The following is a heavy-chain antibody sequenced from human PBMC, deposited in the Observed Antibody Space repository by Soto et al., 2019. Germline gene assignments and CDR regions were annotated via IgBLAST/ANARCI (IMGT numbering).Heavy chain of an antibody. Sequence: QVQLVQSGAEVKKPGASVKVSCKASGYTFTSYGISWVRQAPGQGLEWMGWISAYNGNTNYAQKLQGRVTMTTDTSTSTAYMELRSLRSDDTAVYYCAMVLRYFDWLPLHPSYYGMDVWGQGTTVTVSS. CDR3: AMVLRYFDWLPLHPSYYGMDV. J-gene: IGHJ6*02. D-gene: IGHD3-9*01. CDR1: GYTFTSYG. CDR2: ISAYNGNT. V-gene: IGHV1-18*01.